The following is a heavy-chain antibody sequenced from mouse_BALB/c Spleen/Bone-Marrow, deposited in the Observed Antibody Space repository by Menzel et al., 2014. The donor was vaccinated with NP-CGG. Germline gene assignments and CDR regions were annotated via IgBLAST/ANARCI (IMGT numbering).Heavy chain of an antibody. CDR3: ARDGDYKYAWFAY. J-gene: IGHJ3*01. D-gene: IGHD2-14*01. V-gene: IGHV5-4*02. Sequence: EVKVEESGGDSVKPGGSLKLSCAASGFTFSDFYMYWVRQTPEKRLEWVATISDGGSYTYYPDSVKGRFTISRDNAKNNLYLHMSSLKSEDTAMYYCARDGDYKYAWFAYWGQGTLVTVSA. CDR2: ISDGGSYT. CDR1: GFTFSDFY.